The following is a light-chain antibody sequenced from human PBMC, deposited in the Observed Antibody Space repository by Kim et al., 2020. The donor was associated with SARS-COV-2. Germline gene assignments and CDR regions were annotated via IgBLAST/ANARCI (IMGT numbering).Light chain of an antibody. CDR2: EAS. CDR1: QDISSW. V-gene: IGKV1D-12*01. J-gene: IGKJ4*01. CDR3: QQTHSFPLT. Sequence: VSVGDRVTITCRARQDISSWLGWYQQKPGKAPKVLIYEASNLQSGVPSRFSGSGSGTDFTLTINSLQPEDFATYYCQQTHSFPLTFGGGTKVDIK.